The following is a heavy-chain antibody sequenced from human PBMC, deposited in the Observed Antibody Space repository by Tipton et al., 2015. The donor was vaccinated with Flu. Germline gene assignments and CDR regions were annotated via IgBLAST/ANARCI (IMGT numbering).Heavy chain of an antibody. CDR2: IYHSGST. CDR1: GYSISSGYY. V-gene: IGHV4-38-2*02. Sequence: TPSLTCTVSGYSISSGYYWGWIRQPPGKGLEWIGSIYHSGSTYYNPSLKSRVTISVDTSKNQFSLKLSSVTAADTAVYYCARANIYSGYDVGPGISGYYFDYWGQRTLVTVSS. D-gene: IGHD5-12*01. J-gene: IGHJ4*02. CDR3: ARANIYSGYDVGPGISGYYFDY.